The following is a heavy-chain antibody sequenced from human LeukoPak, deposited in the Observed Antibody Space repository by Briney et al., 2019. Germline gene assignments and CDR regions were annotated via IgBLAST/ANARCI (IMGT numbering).Heavy chain of an antibody. V-gene: IGHV1-69*04. CDR1: GGTFINYA. D-gene: IGHD5-24*01. J-gene: IGHJ4*02. CDR3: ARPWGDGYNFRGFDY. Sequence: SVTVSCKASGGTFINYAISWVRQAPGQGREWMGRIIPILGIANYAQKFQGRVTITADKSTSTAYMELSSLRSEDTAVYYCARPWGDGYNFRGFDYWGQGTLVTVSS. CDR2: IIPILGIA.